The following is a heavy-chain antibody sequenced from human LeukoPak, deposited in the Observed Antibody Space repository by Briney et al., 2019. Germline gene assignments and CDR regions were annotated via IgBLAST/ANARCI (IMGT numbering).Heavy chain of an antibody. CDR3: ARTRVDTTTFDYFDY. J-gene: IGHJ4*02. CDR1: GFTVSTNF. V-gene: IGHV3-53*01. D-gene: IGHD4-11*01. CDR2: IYSGGST. Sequence: GGSLRLSCVGSGFTVSTNFMSWVRQAPGERLEWVSVIYSGGSTYYADSVKGRFTISRDNSKNTLYLQMNSLRAEDTAVYYCARTRVDTTTFDYFDYWGQGTLVTVSS.